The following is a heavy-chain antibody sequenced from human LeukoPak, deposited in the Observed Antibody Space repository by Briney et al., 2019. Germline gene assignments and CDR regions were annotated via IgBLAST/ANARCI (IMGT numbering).Heavy chain of an antibody. CDR3: ARAIGAFDI. CDR1: GGSISSYY. D-gene: IGHD2-21*01. CDR2: IYYSGST. J-gene: IGHJ3*02. V-gene: IGHV4-59*01. Sequence: SGTLSLTCTVSGGSISSYYWSWIRQPPGKGLEWIGYIYYSGSTNYNPSLKSRVTISVDTSKNQFSLKLSSVTAADTAVYYCARAIGAFDIWGQGTMVTVSS.